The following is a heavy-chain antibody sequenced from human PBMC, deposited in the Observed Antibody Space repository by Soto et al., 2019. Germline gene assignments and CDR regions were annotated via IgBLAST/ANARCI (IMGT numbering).Heavy chain of an antibody. CDR3: ARTPITSGSYHYDS. J-gene: IGHJ4*02. CDR2: ISSGGGTI. Sequence: PGGSLRLSCAASGFTFSDYYITFIRQAPFKGLEWVSYISSGGGTIHYADSVKGRFTISRDNAKTSLYLQMNSLRAEDTAVYYCARTPITSGSYHYDSWGQGTLVTVSS. CDR1: GFTFSDYY. V-gene: IGHV3-11*01. D-gene: IGHD3-10*01.